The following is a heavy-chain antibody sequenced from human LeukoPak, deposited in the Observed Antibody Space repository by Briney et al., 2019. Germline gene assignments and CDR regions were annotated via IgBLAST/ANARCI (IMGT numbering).Heavy chain of an antibody. Sequence: GGSLRLSCAASGFTFSTFAMIWVRQPPGKGLEWVSSIFPSGGEIHYADSVRGRFTISRDNSKSTLSLQMNSLRAEDTAVYYCARAVAAAFDIWGQGTMVTVSS. CDR2: IFPSGGEI. V-gene: IGHV3-23*01. J-gene: IGHJ3*02. CDR3: ARAVAAAFDI. D-gene: IGHD6-19*01. CDR1: GFTFSTFA.